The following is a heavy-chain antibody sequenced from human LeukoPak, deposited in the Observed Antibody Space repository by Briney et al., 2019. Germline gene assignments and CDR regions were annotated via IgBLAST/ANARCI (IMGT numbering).Heavy chain of an antibody. Sequence: AGGSLRLSCAASGFTFDDYGMSWVRQAPGKGLEWVSGINWNGGSTGYADSVKGRFTISRGNAKNSLYLQVNSLRAEDTALYYCARDGLAYCSGGRCNSPFDGMDVWGQGTTVTVSS. J-gene: IGHJ6*02. CDR3: ARDGLAYCSGGRCNSPFDGMDV. CDR1: GFTFDDYG. CDR2: INWNGGST. V-gene: IGHV3-20*04. D-gene: IGHD2-15*01.